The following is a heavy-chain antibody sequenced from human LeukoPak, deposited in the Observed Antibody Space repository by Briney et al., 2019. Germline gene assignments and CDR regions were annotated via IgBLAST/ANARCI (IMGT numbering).Heavy chain of an antibody. CDR2: ISSSSSYI. V-gene: IGHV3-21*01. D-gene: IGHD3-22*01. CDR3: ARVSRSRVTTSY. Sequence: KTGGSLRLSCAASGFTFSSYSMNWVRQAPGKGLEWVSSISSSSSYIYYADSVKGRFTISRDNAKNSLYLQMNSLRAEDTAVYYCARVSRSRVTTSYWGQGTLVTVSS. CDR1: GFTFSSYS. J-gene: IGHJ4*02.